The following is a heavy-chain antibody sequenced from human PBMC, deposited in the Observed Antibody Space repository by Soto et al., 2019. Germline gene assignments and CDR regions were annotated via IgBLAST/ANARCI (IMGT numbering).Heavy chain of an antibody. D-gene: IGHD6-19*01. J-gene: IGHJ6*02. Sequence: QVQLQESGPGLVKPSGTLSLTCAVSGGSISSSNWWSWVRQPPGKGLEWIGEIYHIGSTNYKPSLKSRVTISVDKSKNQFSLKLSSVTAADTAVYYCAGVEQGPYCYYGMDVWGQGTTVTVSS. CDR3: AGVEQGPYCYYGMDV. CDR1: GGSISSSNW. CDR2: IYHIGST. V-gene: IGHV4-4*02.